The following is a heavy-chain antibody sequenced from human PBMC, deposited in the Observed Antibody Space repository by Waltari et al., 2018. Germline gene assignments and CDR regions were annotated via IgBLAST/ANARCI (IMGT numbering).Heavy chain of an antibody. CDR3: AREGKLLGAFDI. CDR2: IRQDGNQK. Sequence: EVQLVESGGTLVQPGGSLRISCAAHGFTFSHYWLNWVRQAPGKGLEWVADIRQDGNQKSYVDSVKGRFTISRDNAESSLYLQMNSLRAEDTAVYYCAREGKLLGAFDIWGQGTMVTVSS. D-gene: IGHD1-26*01. CDR1: GFTFSHYW. V-gene: IGHV3-7*01. J-gene: IGHJ3*02.